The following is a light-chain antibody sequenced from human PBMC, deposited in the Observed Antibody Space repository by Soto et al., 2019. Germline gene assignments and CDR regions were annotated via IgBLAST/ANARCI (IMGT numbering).Light chain of an antibody. Sequence: EIVMTQSPATLSVSPGERATLSCRASQSVSSDLAWYQQKPGQAPRLLIHGVSTRATGVPARFSGSGSGTEFTLTITSLQSEDSAVYYCHQYNNWRTFGQGTKVEIK. CDR1: QSVSSD. V-gene: IGKV3-15*01. J-gene: IGKJ1*01. CDR2: GVS. CDR3: HQYNNWRT.